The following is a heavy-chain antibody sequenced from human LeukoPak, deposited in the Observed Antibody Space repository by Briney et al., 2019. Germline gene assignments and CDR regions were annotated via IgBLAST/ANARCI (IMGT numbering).Heavy chain of an antibody. CDR2: ISSSSSYI. CDR1: GFSVGRKY. D-gene: IGHD1-1*01. J-gene: IGHJ4*02. Sequence: PGGSLRLSCVISGFSVGRKYMSWVRQAPGKALEWVSSISSSSSYIYYADSVKGRFTISRDNAKNSLYLQMNSLRAEDTAVYYCAKRYTDRQYYFDHWGQGTLVTVSS. CDR3: AKRYTDRQYYFDH. V-gene: IGHV3-21*01.